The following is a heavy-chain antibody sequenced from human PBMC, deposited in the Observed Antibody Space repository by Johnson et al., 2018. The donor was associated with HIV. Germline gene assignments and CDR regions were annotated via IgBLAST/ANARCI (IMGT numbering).Heavy chain of an antibody. D-gene: IGHD3-22*01. CDR2: IRSKTDGGTT. V-gene: IGHV3-15*01. Sequence: EVQLVESGGGLVKTGGSLRLSCAASGFSFTNAWMSWVRQAPGKGLAWVGRIRSKTDGGTTDYAAPVQGRFTISRDDSKNTLYLQINSLRAEDTAVYYCAKDRAEVVVVHDALDMWGQGTMVTVSS. CDR3: AKDRAEVVVVHDALDM. CDR1: GFSFTNAW. J-gene: IGHJ3*02.